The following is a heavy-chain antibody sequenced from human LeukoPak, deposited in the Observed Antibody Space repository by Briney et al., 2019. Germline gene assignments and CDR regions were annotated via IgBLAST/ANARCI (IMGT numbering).Heavy chain of an antibody. CDR3: ARDLRSGGVTYGQDS. J-gene: IGHJ4*02. V-gene: IGHV1-2*02. Sequence: ASVKVSCKASGYTFSDYFIHWVRQAPGQGLEWMGWIIPKSGATNNAQRFRDRVTVTSHTSTAYMDLSRLTSDDTAVYYCARDLRSGGVTYGQDSWGQGTLVTVSS. CDR1: GYTFSDYF. D-gene: IGHD5-18*01. CDR2: IIPKSGAT.